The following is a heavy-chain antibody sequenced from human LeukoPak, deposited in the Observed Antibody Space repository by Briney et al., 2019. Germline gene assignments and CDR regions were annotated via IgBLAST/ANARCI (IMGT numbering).Heavy chain of an antibody. CDR2: IYYSGST. Sequence: SETLSLTCTVSGGSISSYYWSWIRQPPGKGLEWIGYIYYSGSTNYNPSLKSRVTISVDTSKNQFSLKLSSVTAADTAVYYCARTAYDFWSGGDAFDIWGQGTMVTASS. J-gene: IGHJ3*02. D-gene: IGHD3-3*01. CDR1: GGSISSYY. V-gene: IGHV4-59*01. CDR3: ARTAYDFWSGGDAFDI.